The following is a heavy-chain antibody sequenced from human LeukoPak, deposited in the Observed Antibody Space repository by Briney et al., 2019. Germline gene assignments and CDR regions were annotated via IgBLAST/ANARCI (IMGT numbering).Heavy chain of an antibody. V-gene: IGHV4-38-2*02. D-gene: IGHD1-26*01. Sequence: SETLSLTCTVSGYSISSGYYWGWIRQPPGKGLEWIGSIYHSGSTYYDPSLKSRVTISVDTSKNQFSLKLSSVTAADTAVYYCARGPLVGATTSPYYYYYMDVWSKGTTVTVSS. CDR3: ARGPLVGATTSPYYYYYMDV. CDR2: IYHSGST. CDR1: GYSISSGYY. J-gene: IGHJ6*03.